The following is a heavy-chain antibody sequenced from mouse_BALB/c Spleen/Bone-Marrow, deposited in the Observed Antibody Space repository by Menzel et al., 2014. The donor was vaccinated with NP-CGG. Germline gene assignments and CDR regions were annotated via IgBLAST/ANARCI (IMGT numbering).Heavy chain of an antibody. CDR2: IAPGTGTT. CDR1: GYTFXNFW. Sequence: DLVKPGASVKLSCKASGYTFXNFWINWIKQRPGQGLEWIGRIAPGTGTTYYNEMFKGKATLTVDTSSSTAYIQLSSLSSEDSAVYFCARYDYAMDHWGQGTSVTVSS. J-gene: IGHJ4*01. V-gene: IGHV1S41*01. D-gene: IGHD2-3*01. CDR3: ARYDYAMDH.